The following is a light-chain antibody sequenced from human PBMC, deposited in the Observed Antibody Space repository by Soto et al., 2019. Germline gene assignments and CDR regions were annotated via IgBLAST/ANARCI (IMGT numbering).Light chain of an antibody. CDR3: QQYFEWPPMT. CDR1: ETVATN. V-gene: IGKV3-15*01. J-gene: IGKJ1*01. CDR2: GAS. Sequence: EVLMTQSPATRSVSPGERVILSCRASETVATNLAWYQQKPGQAPRLLISGASTRAAGISDRFRGSGSGTEFTLTISSLRSEDSAIYYCQQYFEWPPMTFGQGTKVDNK.